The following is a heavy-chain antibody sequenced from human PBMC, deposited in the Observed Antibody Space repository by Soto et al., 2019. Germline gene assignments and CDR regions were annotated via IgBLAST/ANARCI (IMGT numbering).Heavy chain of an antibody. V-gene: IGHV4-31*03. D-gene: IGHD2-21*02. CDR3: ARSGVTGIVIPSHWLHP. Sequence: SETLSLTCTVSGDSIGGVGYWSWIRQFPGRGLEWIGCISSSGSTYYNPALNNRISLSLDTSQNQFSLKLLSVTAADTAIYYCARSGVTGIVIPSHWLHPSVAGTMLTVSS. CDR1: GDSIGGVGY. CDR2: ISSSGST. J-gene: IGHJ5*02.